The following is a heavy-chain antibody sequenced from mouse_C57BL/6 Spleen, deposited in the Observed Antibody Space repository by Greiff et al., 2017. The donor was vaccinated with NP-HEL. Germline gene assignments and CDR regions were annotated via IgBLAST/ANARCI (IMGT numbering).Heavy chain of an antibody. D-gene: IGHD2-4*01. CDR1: GYAFSSSW. J-gene: IGHJ2*01. CDR3: AREGLRTKGVYFDY. CDR2: IYPGDGDT. Sequence: QVQLQQSGPELVKPGASVKISCKASGYAFSSSWMNWVKQRPGKGLEWIGRIYPGDGDTNYNGKFKGKATLTADKSSSTAYMQLSSLTSEDSAVYFCAREGLRTKGVYFDYWGQGTTLTVSS. V-gene: IGHV1-82*01.